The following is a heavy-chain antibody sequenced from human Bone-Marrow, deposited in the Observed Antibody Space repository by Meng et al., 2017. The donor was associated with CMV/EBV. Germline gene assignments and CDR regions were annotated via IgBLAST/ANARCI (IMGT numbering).Heavy chain of an antibody. CDR1: GYTFTSYY. V-gene: IGHV1-69*04. D-gene: IGHD2-8*02. CDR3: ARDFAGGSVDV. J-gene: IGHJ6*02. Sequence: SVKVSCKASGYTFTSYYMHWVRQAPGQGLEWMGRIIPILGIANYAQKFQGRVTITADKSTSTAYMELSSLRSEDTAVYYCARDFAGGSVDVWGQGTTVTVSS. CDR2: IIPILGIA.